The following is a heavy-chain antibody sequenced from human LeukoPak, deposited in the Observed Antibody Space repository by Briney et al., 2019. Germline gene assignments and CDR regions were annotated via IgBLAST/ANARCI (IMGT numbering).Heavy chain of an antibody. CDR2: IVVGSGNT. J-gene: IGHJ4*02. Sequence: SVKVSCKASGFTFTSSAMQGVRQARGQRLEWIGWIVVGSGNTNYAQKFQERVTITRDMSTSTAYMELSSLRSEDTAVYYCAAEVSEGQLVPRVGYWGQGTLVTVSS. CDR1: GFTFTSSA. V-gene: IGHV1-58*02. CDR3: AAEVSEGQLVPRVGY. D-gene: IGHD6-6*01.